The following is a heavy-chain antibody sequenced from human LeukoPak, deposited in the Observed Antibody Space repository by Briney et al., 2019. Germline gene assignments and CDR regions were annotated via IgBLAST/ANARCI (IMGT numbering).Heavy chain of an antibody. J-gene: IGHJ4*02. CDR2: VNPNSGDT. D-gene: IGHD1-26*01. CDR3: ARVKSGSYDY. Sequence: ASVKVSCKASGYTFTVYYMHWVRQAPGQGLQWMGRVNPNSGDTNYAQKFQGRVTMTRDTSISAAYMELSRLTSDDTAVYYCARVKSGSYDYWGQGTLVTVSS. CDR1: GYTFTVYY. V-gene: IGHV1-2*02.